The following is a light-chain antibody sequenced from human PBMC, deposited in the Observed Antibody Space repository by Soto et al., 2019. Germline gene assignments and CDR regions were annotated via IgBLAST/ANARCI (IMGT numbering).Light chain of an antibody. J-gene: IGLJ1*01. CDR3: FSYSISTAYL. Sequence: QSALTQPASVSGSPGQSITIPCTGTSSDVGGYYYVSWYQQYPGKAPKLMIYGVANRPSGVSNRFSGSKTGNTASLTISGLQAEDEADYYCFSYSISTAYLFGTGTKVTVL. V-gene: IGLV2-14*01. CDR1: SSDVGGYYY. CDR2: GVA.